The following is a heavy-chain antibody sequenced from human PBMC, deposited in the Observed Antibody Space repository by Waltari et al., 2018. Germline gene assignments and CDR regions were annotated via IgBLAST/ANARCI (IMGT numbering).Heavy chain of an antibody. Sequence: EVQLLESGGGLVQPGGSLRLSCAASGFTFTTTYAMSWVRQAPGKGLEWVSTISGSGSSTYFADSVKGRFTIPRDNSKNTLYLQMNSLRAEDTAVYYCANNPIDSTVATFDSWGQGTLVTVSS. CDR2: ISGSGSST. V-gene: IGHV3-23*01. J-gene: IGHJ4*02. CDR3: ANNPIDSTVATFDS. D-gene: IGHD4-17*01. CDR1: GFTFTTTYA.